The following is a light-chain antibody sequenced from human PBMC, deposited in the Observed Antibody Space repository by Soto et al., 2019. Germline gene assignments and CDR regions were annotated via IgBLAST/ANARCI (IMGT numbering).Light chain of an antibody. J-gene: IGLJ1*01. Sequence: QSALTQPPSASGSPGQSVTISCTGTSSDVGGYDFVSWYQQHPGKAPKLMIYEVNKRPSGAPDRFSGAKSGNTASLTVSGLQAEEEADYCCSSYAGSNNDVFGTGTKLTVL. V-gene: IGLV2-8*01. CDR3: SSYAGSNNDV. CDR2: EVN. CDR1: SSDVGGYDF.